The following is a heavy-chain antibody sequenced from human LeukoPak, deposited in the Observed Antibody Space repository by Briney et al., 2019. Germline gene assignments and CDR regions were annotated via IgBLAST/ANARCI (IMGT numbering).Heavy chain of an antibody. CDR2: ISYDGSNK. CDR3: ARVGGGSGYYLDH. J-gene: IGHJ4*02. V-gene: IGHV3-30-3*01. CDR1: GFTFSSYA. D-gene: IGHD3-22*01. Sequence: GGSLRLSCAASGFTFSSYAMYWVRQAPGKGLEWVAVISYDGSNKYYADSVKGRFTISRDNSKNTLYLQMNSLRAEDTAVYYCARVGGGSGYYLDHWGQGTLVTVSS.